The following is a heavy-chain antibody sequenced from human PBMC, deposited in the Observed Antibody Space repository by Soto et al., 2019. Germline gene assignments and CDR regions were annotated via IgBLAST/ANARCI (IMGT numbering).Heavy chain of an antibody. Sequence: PGGSLRLSCAASGFTFSSYSINWVRQAPGKGLDWISYISSTSNTIYYADSVKGRFSISRDNAKNSLYLQMNSLRAEDTAMYYCATCFPTSCYAGIFKSLFDSRAQRAPVTVSS. V-gene: IGHV3-48*01. D-gene: IGHD2-2*01. J-gene: IGHJ4*02. CDR2: ISSTSNTI. CDR3: ATCFPTSCYAGIFKSLFDS. CDR1: GFTFSSYS.